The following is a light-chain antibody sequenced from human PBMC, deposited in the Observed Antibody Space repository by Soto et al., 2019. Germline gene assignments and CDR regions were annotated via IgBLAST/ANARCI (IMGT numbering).Light chain of an antibody. CDR3: CSFAGGYTFV. CDR2: DVN. V-gene: IGLV2-11*01. Sequence: QSALTQPRSVSGSPGQSVTISCAGTNSDVGAYNYVSWFQQHPGEAPKVIIYDVNERPSGVPDRFSGSKSGHTASLTISGLQSEDEADYYCCSFAGGYTFVFGTGTKATVL. CDR1: NSDVGAYNY. J-gene: IGLJ1*01.